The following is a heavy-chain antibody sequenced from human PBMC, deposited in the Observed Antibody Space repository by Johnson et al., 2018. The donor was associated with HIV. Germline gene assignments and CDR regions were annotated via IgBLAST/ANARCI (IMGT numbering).Heavy chain of an antibody. Sequence: EVQLVESGGGLVQPGGSLRLSCAASGFTFSNAWMSWVRQAPGKGLEWVGRIKSKTDGGTTDYAAPVKGRFTISRDDSKNTLYLQMNSLRAEDTAVYYCARDRGGPVRDDAFDIWGQGTMVTVSS. CDR2: IKSKTDGGTT. V-gene: IGHV3-15*01. D-gene: IGHD3-10*01. J-gene: IGHJ3*02. CDR1: GFTFSNAW. CDR3: ARDRGGPVRDDAFDI.